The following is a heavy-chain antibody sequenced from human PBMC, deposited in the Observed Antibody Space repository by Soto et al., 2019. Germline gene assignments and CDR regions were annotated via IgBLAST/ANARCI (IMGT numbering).Heavy chain of an antibody. D-gene: IGHD3-10*01. CDR3: ARVAIRGVMSGYYYGMDV. CDR2: IIPIFGTA. CDR1: GGTFSSYA. Sequence: SVKVSCKASGGTFSSYAISWVRQAPGQGLEWMGGIIPIFGTANYAQKFQGRVTITADESTSTAYMELSSLRSEDTAVYYCARVAIRGVMSGYYYGMDVWGQGTMVTVSS. V-gene: IGHV1-69*13. J-gene: IGHJ6*02.